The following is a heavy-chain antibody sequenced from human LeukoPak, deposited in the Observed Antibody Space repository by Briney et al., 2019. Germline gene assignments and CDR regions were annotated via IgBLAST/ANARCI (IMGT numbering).Heavy chain of an antibody. CDR1: GFTFSSYS. Sequence: GGSLRLSCAASGFTFSSYSMNWVRQAPGKGLEWVSSISSSSSYIYYADSVKGRFTISRDNAKNSLYLQMKSLRAADTAVYYCARGARNAGSGYSFDYWGQGTLVTVSS. D-gene: IGHD3-3*01. CDR3: ARGARNAGSGYSFDY. CDR2: ISSSSSYI. J-gene: IGHJ4*02. V-gene: IGHV3-21*01.